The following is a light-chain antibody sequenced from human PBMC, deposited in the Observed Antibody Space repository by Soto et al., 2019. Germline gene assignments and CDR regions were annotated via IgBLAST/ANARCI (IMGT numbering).Light chain of an antibody. CDR2: DVN. J-gene: IGLJ1*01. Sequence: QSALTQPRSVSGSPGQSVTISCTGTSSDVGGYNYVSWYQQHPGKAPKLMIYDVNKRPSVVPNRFSGSKSGNTASLTISGLQAEDEADYYCCSYAGSYSYVFGTGTQLTVL. CDR3: CSYAGSYSYV. CDR1: SSDVGGYNY. V-gene: IGLV2-11*01.